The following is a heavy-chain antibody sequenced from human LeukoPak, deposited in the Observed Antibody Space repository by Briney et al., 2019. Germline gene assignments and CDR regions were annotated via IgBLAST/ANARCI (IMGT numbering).Heavy chain of an antibody. J-gene: IGHJ3*02. CDR3: ARHGDGDHVRWYHDAFDI. CDR1: RGTFSSYA. Sequence: SVKVSCKASRGTFSSYAISWVRQAPGQGLEWMGRRIPILGIANYAQKFQGRVTITADKSTSTAYMELSSLRSEDTAVYYCARHGDGDHVRWYHDAFDIWGQGTMVTVSS. CDR2: RIPILGIA. D-gene: IGHD4-17*01. V-gene: IGHV1-69*04.